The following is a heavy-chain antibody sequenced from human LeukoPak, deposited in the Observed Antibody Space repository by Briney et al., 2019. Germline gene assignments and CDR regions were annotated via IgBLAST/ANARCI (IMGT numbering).Heavy chain of an antibody. J-gene: IGHJ4*02. CDR3: ARLSMHTFGGARSGFDY. D-gene: IGHD3-16*01. CDR1: GGSITSSTDY. V-gene: IGHV4-39*01. CDR2: MYYTGGT. Sequence: PSETLSLTCTVSGGSITSSTDYWGWVRQPPGKGLEWNGHMYYTGGTYHNPSLKSRVTTSVDPSKKQFSLKLTSVPAADTAVYYCARLSMHTFGGARSGFDYWGQGTLVTVSS.